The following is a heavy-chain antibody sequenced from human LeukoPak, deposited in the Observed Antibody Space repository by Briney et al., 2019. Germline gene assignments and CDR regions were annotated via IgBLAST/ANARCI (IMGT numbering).Heavy chain of an antibody. Sequence: ASVKVSCKASGYTFTNYYIHWVRQAPGQGLEWMGIINPSGSSTSYAQKFQGRVTMTRDTSTSTVYMELSSLRSGDTAVYYCAGGTTNTKGAFDMWGGGTMVTVSS. CDR3: AGGTTNTKGAFDM. CDR2: INPSGSST. D-gene: IGHD2-8*01. CDR1: GYTFTNYY. J-gene: IGHJ3*02. V-gene: IGHV1-46*01.